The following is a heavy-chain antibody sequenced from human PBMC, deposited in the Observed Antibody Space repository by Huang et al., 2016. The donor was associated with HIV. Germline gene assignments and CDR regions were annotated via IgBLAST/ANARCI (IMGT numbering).Heavy chain of an antibody. V-gene: IGHV3-48*01. J-gene: IGHJ4*02. CDR1: GFTFYSSS. Sequence: EVQLVESGGGLVQQGGSLILSCPVSGFTFYSSSMNWVRQAAGKGVEGVSYITSSRNTYYADAVKGGFTVSRDNAKNSLYLQMNSLGVDDTAVYYWARDREMMTATLDYWGQGTLVTVSS. CDR3: ARDREMMTATLDY. CDR2: ITSSRNT. D-gene: IGHD2-21*02.